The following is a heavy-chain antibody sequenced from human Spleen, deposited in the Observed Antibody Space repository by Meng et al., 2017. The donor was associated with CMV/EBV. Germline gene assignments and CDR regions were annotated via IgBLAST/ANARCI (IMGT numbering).Heavy chain of an antibody. D-gene: IGHD3/OR15-3a*01. J-gene: IGHJ5*02. V-gene: IGHV1-69*05. CDR2: IIPIVGTP. CDR1: GAFSSYG. Sequence: GAFSSYGMNWVRQAPGQSLEWMGGIIPIVGTPHYAQKFQGRVTITTDESTRTVYMELSRLRSDDTAVYYCARDKGLGNPDFNWFDPWGQGTLVTVSS. CDR3: ARDKGLGNPDFNWFDP.